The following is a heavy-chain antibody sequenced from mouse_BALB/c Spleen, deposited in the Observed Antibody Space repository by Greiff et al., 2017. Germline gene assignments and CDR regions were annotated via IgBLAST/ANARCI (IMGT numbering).Heavy chain of an antibody. CDR3: AKGGDDGYYGGFAY. CDR1: GYTFSSYW. Sequence: QVQLKESGAELMKPGASVKISCKATGYTFSSYWIEWVKQRPGHGLEWIGEILPGSGSTNYNEKFKGKATFTADTSSNTAYMQLSSLTSEDSAVYYCAKGGDDGYYGGFAYWGQGTLVTVSA. D-gene: IGHD2-3*01. CDR2: ILPGSGST. J-gene: IGHJ3*01. V-gene: IGHV1-9*01.